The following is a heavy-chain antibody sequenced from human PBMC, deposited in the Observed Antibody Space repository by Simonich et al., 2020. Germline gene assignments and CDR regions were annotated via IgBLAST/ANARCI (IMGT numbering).Heavy chain of an antibody. V-gene: IGHV3-21*01. CDR3: ARDAAGDY. CDR2: IMSSSSYI. Sequence: EVQLVESGGGLVKPGGSLRLSCAASGFTFSIYSMNWVRQVPGKGREWVSSIMSSSSYIYYVDSVKGRFTISRDNAKNSLYLQMNSLRAEDTAVYYCARDAAGDYWGQGTLVTVSS. D-gene: IGHD6-13*01. CDR1: GFTFSIYS. J-gene: IGHJ4*02.